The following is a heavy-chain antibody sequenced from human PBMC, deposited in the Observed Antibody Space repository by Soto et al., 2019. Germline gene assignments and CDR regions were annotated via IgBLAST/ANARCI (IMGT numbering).Heavy chain of an antibody. J-gene: IGHJ4*02. Sequence: KLSETLSLTCSVSGDSISSSGYYWSWIRQRPGKGLEWIGNIYYSGSSYNNPSLKSRVTISVNTSKNQFSLNLRSVTAADTAVYYCARDSDYYSSGSFDYWGQGTLVTVSS. CDR2: IYYSGSS. CDR3: ARDSDYYSSGSFDY. V-gene: IGHV4-31*03. D-gene: IGHD3-10*01. CDR1: GDSISSSGYY.